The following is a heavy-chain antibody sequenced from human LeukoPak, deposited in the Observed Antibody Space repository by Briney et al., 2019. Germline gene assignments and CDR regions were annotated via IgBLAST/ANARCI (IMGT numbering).Heavy chain of an antibody. J-gene: IGHJ5*01. Sequence: SETLSLTCTVSGGSISCHYWSWIRQPPGKGLEWIGSIYYSGSTNYNPSLKSRVTISIDTSKNQFSLKLSSVTAADTAVYYCARGYSSSWYDSWGQGTLVTVSS. CDR1: GGSISCHY. CDR2: IYYSGST. CDR3: ARGYSSSWYDS. D-gene: IGHD6-13*01. V-gene: IGHV4-59*11.